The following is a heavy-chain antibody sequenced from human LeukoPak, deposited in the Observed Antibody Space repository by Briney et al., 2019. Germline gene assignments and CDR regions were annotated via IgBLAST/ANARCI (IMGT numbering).Heavy chain of an antibody. CDR2: IYYSGST. J-gene: IGHJ5*02. Sequence: PSETLSLTCTVSGGSISSSSYYWGWIRQPPGKGLEWIGSIYYSGSTYYNPSLKSRVTISVDTSKNQFSLKLSSVTAADTAVYYCARTSPPPAVRFDPWGQGTRVTVSS. V-gene: IGHV4-39*01. D-gene: IGHD3-10*01. CDR3: ARTSPPPAVRFDP. CDR1: GGSISSSSYY.